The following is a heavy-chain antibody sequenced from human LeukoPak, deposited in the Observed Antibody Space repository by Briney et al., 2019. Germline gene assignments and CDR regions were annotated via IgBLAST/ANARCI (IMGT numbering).Heavy chain of an antibody. J-gene: IGHJ4*02. V-gene: IGHV4-59*01. CDR2: IYYSGST. CDR1: GGSISSYY. Sequence: SSETLSLTCSVSGGSISSYYWSWIRQPPGKGLEWIGYIYYSGSTNYNPSLKSRVTISVNTSKNEFSLKLSSVTAADTAVYYCARHDWSYPYFDYWGQGTLVTVSS. D-gene: IGHD1-7*01. CDR3: ARHDWSYPYFDY.